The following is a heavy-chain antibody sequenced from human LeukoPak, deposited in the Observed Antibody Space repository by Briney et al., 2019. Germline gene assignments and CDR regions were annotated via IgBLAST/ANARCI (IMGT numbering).Heavy chain of an antibody. J-gene: IGHJ4*02. CDR2: ISYDGSNK. V-gene: IGHV3-30*18. D-gene: IGHD3-10*01. CDR1: GFTFSSYG. CDR3: AKDEDYYYGSGSYYPDY. Sequence: GGSLRLSCAASGFTFSSYGMHWVRQAPGKGLEWVAVISYDGSNKYYADSVKGRFTISRDNSKNTLYLQMNSLRAEDTAVYYCAKDEDYYYGSGSYYPDYWGQGTLVTVSS.